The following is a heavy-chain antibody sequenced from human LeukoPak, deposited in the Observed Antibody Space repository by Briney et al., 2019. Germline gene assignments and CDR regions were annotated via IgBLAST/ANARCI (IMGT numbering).Heavy chain of an antibody. D-gene: IGHD6-19*01. Sequence: PGGSLRLSCAASGFTFGSYAMHWVRQAPGKGLEWVAVISYDGSNKYYADSVKGRFTISRDNSKNTLYLQMNSLGAEDTAVYYCAREWMDSSGWRHDAFDIWGQGTMVTVSS. J-gene: IGHJ3*02. CDR1: GFTFGSYA. CDR2: ISYDGSNK. V-gene: IGHV3-30-3*01. CDR3: AREWMDSSGWRHDAFDI.